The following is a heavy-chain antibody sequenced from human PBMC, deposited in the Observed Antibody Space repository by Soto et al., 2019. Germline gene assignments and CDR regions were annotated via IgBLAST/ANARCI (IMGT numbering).Heavy chain of an antibody. V-gene: IGHV3-9*01. CDR2: ISWNSGNI. D-gene: IGHD2-15*01. J-gene: IGHJ4*02. CDR1: GFTFDDYA. CDR3: SKGTGYCSGCSCYSGPNLPFAY. Sequence: EVQLVESGGGLVQPGRSLRLSCAASGFTFDDYAMHWVRQAPGKGLEWVSGISWNSGNIGYADSVKGRFTISRDNAKNPLYLQMNSPRAEDTAFYYCSKGTGYCSGCSCYSGPNLPFAYWGQGTLVTVSS.